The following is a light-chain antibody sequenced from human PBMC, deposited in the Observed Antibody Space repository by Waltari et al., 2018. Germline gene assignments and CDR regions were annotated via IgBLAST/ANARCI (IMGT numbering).Light chain of an antibody. V-gene: IGKV2-30*02. CDR3: MQATNWPLT. Sequence: DVVMSQSPLSLPVTLGQPASISCRSSQSLVHSDGFTYLNWFQQRPGQSPRRLIYKVSRGASGFPDRFSGSGSGTDFTLKISRVEAEDVGVYYCMQATNWPLTFGQGTKVEIK. CDR2: KVS. J-gene: IGKJ1*01. CDR1: QSLVHSDGFTY.